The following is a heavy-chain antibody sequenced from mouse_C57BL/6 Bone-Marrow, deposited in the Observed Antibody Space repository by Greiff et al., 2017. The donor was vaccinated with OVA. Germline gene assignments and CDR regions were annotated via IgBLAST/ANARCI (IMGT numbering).Heavy chain of an antibody. CDR2: IDPETGGT. CDR1: GYTFTDYE. Sequence: VQLQQSGAELVRPGASVTLSCKASGYTFTDYEMHWVKQTPVHGLEWIGAIDPETGGTAYNQKFKGKAILTADKSSSTAYMELRRLTSEDSAVYYCTRGDSNYYAMDYWGQGTSVTVSS. D-gene: IGHD2-5*01. J-gene: IGHJ4*01. V-gene: IGHV1-15*01. CDR3: TRGDSNYYAMDY.